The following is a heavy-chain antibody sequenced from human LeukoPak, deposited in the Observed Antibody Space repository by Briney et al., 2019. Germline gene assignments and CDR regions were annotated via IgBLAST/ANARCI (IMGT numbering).Heavy chain of an antibody. CDR3: ARRMATTVDH. D-gene: IGHD5-12*01. V-gene: IGHV4-39*01. CDR1: GGSISISSYY. CDR2: IYYSGST. J-gene: IGHJ4*02. Sequence: NPSETLSLTCTVSGGSISISSYYWGWIRQPPGKGLEWIGSIYYSGSTYYNPSLKSRVTISVDTSKNQFSLKLSSVTAADTAVYYCARRMATTVDHWGQGTLVTVSS.